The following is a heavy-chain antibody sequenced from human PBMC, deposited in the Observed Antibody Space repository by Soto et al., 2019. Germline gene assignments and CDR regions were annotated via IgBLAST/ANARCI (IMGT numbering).Heavy chain of an antibody. CDR2: INCTGVST. V-gene: IGHV3-23*01. D-gene: IGHD4-17*01. CDR3: GKGDYGDYGGFDP. J-gene: IGHJ5*02. CDR1: GLSFSSFA. Sequence: EVQMLESGGGLVQPGGSLRLSCAASGLSFSSFAMTWVRQAPGKGVEWVSTINCTGVSTYYAYSAKARFTISRANSQNTLYLQMNSLRVEDTAVYYCGKGDYGDYGGFDPWGQVTLVTVSS.